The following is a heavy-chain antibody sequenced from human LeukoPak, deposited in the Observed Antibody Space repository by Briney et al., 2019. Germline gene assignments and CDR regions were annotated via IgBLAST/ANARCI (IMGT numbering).Heavy chain of an antibody. J-gene: IGHJ4*02. V-gene: IGHV3-23*01. CDR3: AKPLVGATVNCFDY. Sequence: GGSLRLSCAAAGFTFSSYAMSWVRQAPGKGLEWVSAISGSGGSTYYADSVKGRFTISRDNSKNTLYLQMNSLRAEDTAVYYCAKPLVGATVNCFDYWGQGTLVTVSS. CDR1: GFTFSSYA. D-gene: IGHD1-26*01. CDR2: ISGSGGST.